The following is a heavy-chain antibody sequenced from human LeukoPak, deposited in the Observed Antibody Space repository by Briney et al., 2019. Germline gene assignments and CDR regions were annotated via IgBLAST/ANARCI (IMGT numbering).Heavy chain of an antibody. V-gene: IGHV4-4*07. D-gene: IGHD2-2*01. CDR1: GGSISSYY. J-gene: IGHJ4*02. CDR2: IYTSGST. Sequence: PSETLSLTCTVSGGSISSYYWSWIRQPAGKGLEWIGRIYTSGSTNYNPSPKSRVTMSVDTSKNQFSLKLSSVTAADTAVYYCARWYCSSTSRPFDYWGQGTLVTVSS. CDR3: ARWYCSSTSRPFDY.